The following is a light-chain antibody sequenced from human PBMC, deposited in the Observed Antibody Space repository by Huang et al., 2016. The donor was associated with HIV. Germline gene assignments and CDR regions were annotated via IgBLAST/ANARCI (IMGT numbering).Light chain of an antibody. CDR3: QQYNDWSAVT. Sequence: EIVMTQSPDTLSVSPGERATLSCRASQNIGGSLAWYQKKPGQAPRLLIYEASTRATGIPARFSGSESGTDFTLTISSLQSEDFAVYYCQQYNDWSAVTFGGGTKVEI. CDR2: EAS. CDR1: QNIGGS. V-gene: IGKV3-15*01. J-gene: IGKJ4*01.